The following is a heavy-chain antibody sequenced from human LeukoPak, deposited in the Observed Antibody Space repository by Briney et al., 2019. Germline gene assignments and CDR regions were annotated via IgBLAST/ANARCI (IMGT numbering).Heavy chain of an antibody. Sequence: PGGSLRLSCAASGFTFDDYAMHWVRQAPGKGLEWVSGISWNSGSIGYADSVKGRFTISRDNAKNSLYLQMNSLRAEDTALYYCAKDKFRYCSSTSCYDYFQHWGQGTLVTVSS. CDR1: GFTFDDYA. D-gene: IGHD2-2*01. CDR3: AKDKFRYCSSTSCYDYFQH. J-gene: IGHJ1*01. CDR2: ISWNSGSI. V-gene: IGHV3-9*01.